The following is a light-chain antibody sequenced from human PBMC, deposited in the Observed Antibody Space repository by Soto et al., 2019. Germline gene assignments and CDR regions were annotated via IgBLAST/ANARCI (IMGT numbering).Light chain of an antibody. V-gene: IGKV3-11*01. CDR3: QQYSRAPIT. CDR2: DAS. CDR1: QSVGSF. J-gene: IGKJ5*01. Sequence: EIVLTQSPATLSLSPGERATLSCRASQSVGSFLAWYQQKPGQAPRLLVYDASNRATGIPARFSGSGSGTDFTLTISRLEPEDSAVYYCQQYSRAPITFGQGTRLEIK.